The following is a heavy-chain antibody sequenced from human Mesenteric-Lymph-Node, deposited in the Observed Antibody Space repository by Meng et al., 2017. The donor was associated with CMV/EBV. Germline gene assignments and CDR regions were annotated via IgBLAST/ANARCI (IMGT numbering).Heavy chain of an antibody. CDR3: ARDGYYGSGSYYTANYYYYGMDV. D-gene: IGHD3-10*01. Sequence: SETLSLTCAVYGGPFSASGYYWSWIRQPPGKGLEWIGEINHSGSTNYNPSLKSRVTISLDTSKNQFSLKLSSVTAADTAVYYCARDGYYGSGSYYTANYYYYGMDVWGQGTTVTVSS. CDR2: INHSGST. J-gene: IGHJ6*02. V-gene: IGHV4-34*01. CDR1: GGPFSASGYY.